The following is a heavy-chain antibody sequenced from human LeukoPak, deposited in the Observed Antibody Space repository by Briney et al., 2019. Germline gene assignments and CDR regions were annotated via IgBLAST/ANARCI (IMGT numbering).Heavy chain of an antibody. CDR2: ICTGGNT. CDR3: ATDAYLDDSDYWGYFDN. J-gene: IGHJ4*02. Sequence: GGSLRLSCAASGFSVRSYCMTWVRQAPGRGLEWVSVICTGGNTHYADSVKGRFTISRDNAKNSLSLHMDSLRAEDTAVYYCATDAYLDDSDYWGYFDNWGQGTLVTVSS. CDR1: GFSVRSYC. D-gene: IGHD3-22*01. V-gene: IGHV3-66*01.